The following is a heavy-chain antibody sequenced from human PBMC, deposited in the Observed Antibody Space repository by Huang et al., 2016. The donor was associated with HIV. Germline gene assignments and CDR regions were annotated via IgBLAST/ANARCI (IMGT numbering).Heavy chain of an antibody. J-gene: IGHJ4*02. CDR1: GGSFSDYF. V-gene: IGHV4-34*01. CDR2: VNHRGSA. D-gene: IGHD3-10*01. Sequence: QVRLEQWGPNMLKPTDTLSLKCAVYGGSFSDYFWNWIRQSPGKGLEWMGEVNHRGSATPNPSLRSGVSMSVDSSKNQFYLSLTSVTAADTAVYFCARPKMTATPSDSSWSYFDFWGRGTPVTVSS. CDR3: ARPKMTATPSDSSWSYFDF.